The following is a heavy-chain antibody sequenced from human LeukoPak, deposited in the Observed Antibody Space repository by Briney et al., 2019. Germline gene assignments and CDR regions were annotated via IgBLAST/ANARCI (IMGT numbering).Heavy chain of an antibody. Sequence: PSETLSLTCAVYGGSFSGYYWSWIRQAPGKGLEWIGYIYYSGSTTYNPSLKSRVTISVDTSKSQFSLNLSSVTAADTAVYYCARAPPRGSYYRGYFDYWGQGTLVTVSS. V-gene: IGHV4-34*11. D-gene: IGHD3-10*01. J-gene: IGHJ4*02. CDR1: GGSFSGYY. CDR2: IYYSGST. CDR3: ARAPPRGSYYRGYFDY.